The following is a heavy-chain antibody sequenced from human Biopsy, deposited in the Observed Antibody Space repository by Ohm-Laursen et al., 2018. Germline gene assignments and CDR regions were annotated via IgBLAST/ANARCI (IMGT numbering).Heavy chain of an antibody. CDR2: VYYSGTT. CDR3: ARHGLSDFWSGYPNFFDR. D-gene: IGHD3-3*01. J-gene: IGHJ5*02. V-gene: IGHV4-39*01. Sequence: SDTLSLTCVLSGGSITSRTHYWGWIRQTPGKGLEWIGTVYYSGTTYDNPSLKNRVIISVDTSKNQFSLSLKTVTAADTAVYYCARHGLSDFWSGYPNFFDRWGQGTLVTVSS. CDR1: GGSITSRTHY.